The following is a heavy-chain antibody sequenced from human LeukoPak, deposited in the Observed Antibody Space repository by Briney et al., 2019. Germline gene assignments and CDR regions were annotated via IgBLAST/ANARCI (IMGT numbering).Heavy chain of an antibody. CDR2: INHSGST. J-gene: IGHJ5*02. CDR3: ARGHRDYDFWSGYLRGGFDP. Sequence: SETLSLTRAVYGGSFSGYYWSWIRQPPGKGLEWIGEINHSGSTNYNPSLKSRVTISVDTSKNQFSLKLSSVTAADTAVYYCARGHRDYDFWSGYLRGGFDPWGQGTLVTVSS. CDR1: GGSFSGYY. D-gene: IGHD3-3*01. V-gene: IGHV4-34*01.